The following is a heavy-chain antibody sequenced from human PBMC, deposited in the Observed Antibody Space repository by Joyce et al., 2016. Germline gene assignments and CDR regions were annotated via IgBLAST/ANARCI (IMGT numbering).Heavy chain of an antibody. CDR1: GFTFSSYS. CDR2: LSSSSSCI. Sequence: EVQLVESGGGLVKPGGSLRLSCAASGFTFSSYSMSWVRQAPGKGLEWVSSLSSSSSCIKYTDSVKGRFTISRDNAKNSLYLQMNSLRVEDTAVYYCARSSYTNGIFDYWGQGTLVTVSP. V-gene: IGHV3-21*01. D-gene: IGHD2-8*01. J-gene: IGHJ4*02. CDR3: ARSSYTNGIFDY.